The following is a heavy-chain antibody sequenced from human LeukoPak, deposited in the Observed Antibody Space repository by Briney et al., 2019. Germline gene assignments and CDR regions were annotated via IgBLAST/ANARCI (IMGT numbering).Heavy chain of an antibody. V-gene: IGHV3-74*01. CDR2: INSDGINT. D-gene: IGHD2-21*02. CDR1: GFTFSNYW. Sequence: PGGSLRLSCAASGFTFSNYWMRCVRQAPGERLGWVSRINSDGINTSYADSVKGRFTISRDNSKNTLYLQMNSLRAEDTAVYYCAKDLVTLASGNWYFDLWGRGTLVTVSS. J-gene: IGHJ2*01. CDR3: AKDLVTLASGNWYFDL.